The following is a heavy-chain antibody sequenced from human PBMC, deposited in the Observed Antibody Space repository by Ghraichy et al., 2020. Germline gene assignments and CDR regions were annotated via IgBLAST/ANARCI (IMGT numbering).Heavy chain of an antibody. J-gene: IGHJ4*02. CDR3: SRLGDV. Sequence: GGSLRLSCGASGFTFGKYRMSWVRQAPGKGLERVANIKPDGSEENYADSVRGRFTISRDNDRNSLFLLMNSLRVEDTAVYYCSRLGDVWGRGTLVTVSS. V-gene: IGHV3-7*01. CDR2: IKPDGSEE. CDR1: GFTFGKYR. D-gene: IGHD3-16*01.